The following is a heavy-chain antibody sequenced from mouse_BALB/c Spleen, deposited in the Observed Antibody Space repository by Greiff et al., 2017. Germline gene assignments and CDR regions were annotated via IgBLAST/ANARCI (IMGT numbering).Heavy chain of an antibody. Sequence: DVMLVESGGGLVKPGGSLKLSCAASGFAFSSYDMSWVRQTPEKRLEWVAYISSGGGSTYYPDTVKGRFTISRDNAKNTLYLQMSSLKSEDTAMYYCARLPYYYGSSYWYFDVWGAGTTVTVSS. CDR2: ISSGGGST. CDR3: ARLPYYYGSSYWYFDV. CDR1: GFAFSSYD. J-gene: IGHJ1*01. V-gene: IGHV5-12-1*01. D-gene: IGHD1-1*01.